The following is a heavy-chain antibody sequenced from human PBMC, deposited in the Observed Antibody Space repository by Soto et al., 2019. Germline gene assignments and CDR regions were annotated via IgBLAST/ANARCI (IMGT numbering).Heavy chain of an antibody. CDR2: IYYSGST. V-gene: IGHV4-39*01. D-gene: IGHD5-18*01. CDR3: ATLYSGYSYGPSPLTYYGMDV. Sequence: SETLSLTCTVSGGSISSSSYYWGWIRQPPGKGLEWIGSIYYSGSTYYNPSLKSRVTISVDTSKNQFSLKLSSVTAADTAVYYCATLYSGYSYGPSPLTYYGMDVWGQGTTVTVSS. CDR1: GGSISSSSYY. J-gene: IGHJ6*02.